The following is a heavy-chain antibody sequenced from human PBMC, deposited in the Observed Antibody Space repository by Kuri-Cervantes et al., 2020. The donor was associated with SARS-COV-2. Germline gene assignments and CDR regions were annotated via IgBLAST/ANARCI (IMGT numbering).Heavy chain of an antibody. CDR3: ARGDYGSGVYGEYGMDV. V-gene: IGHV1-46*01. Sequence: ASVTVSCKASGYTFASFNTHWVRQAPGQGLEWMGIIHPIDGSTNYAQKFQGRVTMTRDTSTRTVNMELRSLRSEDTAGYYCARGDYGSGVYGEYGMDVWGQGTTVTVSS. D-gene: IGHD3-10*01. CDR1: GYTFASFN. J-gene: IGHJ6*02. CDR2: IHPIDGST.